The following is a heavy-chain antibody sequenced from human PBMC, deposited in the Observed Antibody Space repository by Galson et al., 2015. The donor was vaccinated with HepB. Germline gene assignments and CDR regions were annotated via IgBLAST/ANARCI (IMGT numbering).Heavy chain of an antibody. CDR2: ISSSSSYI. D-gene: IGHD3-10*01. V-gene: IGHV3-21*01. CDR1: GFTFSSYS. Sequence: SLRLSCAASGFTFSSYSMNWVRQAPGKGLEWVSSISSSSSYIYYADSVKGRFTISRDNAKNSLYLQMNSLRAEDTAVYYCARDCPNYYGSGVIDYWGQGTLVTVSS. CDR3: ARDCPNYYGSGVIDY. J-gene: IGHJ4*02.